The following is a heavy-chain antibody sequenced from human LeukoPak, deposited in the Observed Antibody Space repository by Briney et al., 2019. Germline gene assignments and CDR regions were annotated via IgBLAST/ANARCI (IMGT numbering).Heavy chain of an antibody. V-gene: IGHV4-31*03. CDR1: GGSISSGGYY. J-gene: IGHJ5*02. D-gene: IGHD1-26*01. Sequence: SETPSLTCTVSGGSISSGGYYWSWIRQHPGKGLEWIGYIYYSGSTYYNPSLKSRVTISVDTSKNQFSLKLSSVTAADTAVYYCARSIRLLADWFDPWGQGTLVTVSS. CDR3: ARSIRLLADWFDP. CDR2: IYYSGST.